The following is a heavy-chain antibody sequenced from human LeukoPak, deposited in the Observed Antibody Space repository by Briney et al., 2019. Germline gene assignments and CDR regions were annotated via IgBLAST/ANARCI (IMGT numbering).Heavy chain of an antibody. J-gene: IGHJ3*02. D-gene: IGHD4-17*01. V-gene: IGHV3-21*03. CDR3: AREPTVTTRAFDI. CDR2: ISSTSSYI. CDR1: GFTFTGYS. Sequence: GSLRLSCAASGFTFTGYSINWVRQAPGKGLEWVSSISSTSSYIFYADSVKGRFTISRDNAKNLLYLQMNSLRAEDTAVYYCAREPTVTTRAFDIWGQGTMVTVSS.